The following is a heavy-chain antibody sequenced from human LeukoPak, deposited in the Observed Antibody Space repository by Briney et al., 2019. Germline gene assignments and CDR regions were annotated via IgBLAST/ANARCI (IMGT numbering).Heavy chain of an antibody. CDR3: AKKRDAFDI. Sequence: GGSLRLSCVASGFTFSSYAMGWVRQAPGKRPEWVSSLTDSGGTTYYVDSVKGRFTISRDNSKNTQYLHMNSLRAEDTAMYYCAKKRDAFDIWGQGTVVAVSS. J-gene: IGHJ3*02. V-gene: IGHV3-23*01. CDR1: GFTFSSYA. CDR2: LTDSGGTT. D-gene: IGHD5-24*01.